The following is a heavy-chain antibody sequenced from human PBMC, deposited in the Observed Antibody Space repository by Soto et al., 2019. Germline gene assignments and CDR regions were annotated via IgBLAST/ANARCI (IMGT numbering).Heavy chain of an antibody. J-gene: IGHJ5*02. CDR1: GFSLSTSGVG. CDR3: AHSGYDILTGLHVNWFDP. D-gene: IGHD3-9*01. CDR2: IYWDDDK. V-gene: IGHV2-5*02. Sequence: SGPTLVNPTQTLTLTCTFSGFSLSTSGVGVGWIRQPPGKALEWLALIYWDDDKRYSPSLKSRLTITKDTSKNQVVLTMTNMDPVDTATYYCAHSGYDILTGLHVNWFDPWGQGTLVTVSS.